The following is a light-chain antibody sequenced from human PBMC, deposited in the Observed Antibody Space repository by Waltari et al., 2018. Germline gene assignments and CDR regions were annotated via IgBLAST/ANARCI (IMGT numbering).Light chain of an antibody. CDR2: KGS. CDR3: QSADSSGNTYV. V-gene: IGLV3-25*02. Sequence: SYELTQPPSVSVSPGQTARITCSGDALPKKYAYWYQQKPGQAPVLVIYKGSERPSGIPARFSGSSSGTTVTLTISGVQAEDEADHYCQSADSSGNTYVFGIGTKVTVL. CDR1: ALPKKY. J-gene: IGLJ1*01.